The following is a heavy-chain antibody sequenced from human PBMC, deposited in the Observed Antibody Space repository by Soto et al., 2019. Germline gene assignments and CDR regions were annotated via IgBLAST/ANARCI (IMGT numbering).Heavy chain of an antibody. CDR2: INPTDGST. Sequence: QVQLVQSGAEVKKPGASVKVSCTASGYTFTDYYIHWVRQAPGQGLEWMGIINPTDGSTSYPQKCQDRGTMTRDTSTSSLYMALSSLTSEDTAISFCARDPRGTARRVESWGQGTLVTVSS. V-gene: IGHV1-46*01. D-gene: IGHD3-16*01. J-gene: IGHJ4*02. CDR3: ARDPRGTARRVES. CDR1: GYTFTDYY.